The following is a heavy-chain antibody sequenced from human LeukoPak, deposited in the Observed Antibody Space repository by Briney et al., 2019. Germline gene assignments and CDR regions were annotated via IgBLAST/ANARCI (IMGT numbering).Heavy chain of an antibody. D-gene: IGHD3-16*01. Sequence: SETLSLTCTVSGYSISSAYYWGWIRQPAGKGLEWIGRIYTSGSTNYNPSLKSRVTISVDTPKNQFSLKLSSVTAADTAVYYCARDYGGIDYWGQGTLVTVSS. CDR3: ARDYGGIDY. CDR1: GYSISSAYY. V-gene: IGHV4-61*02. J-gene: IGHJ4*02. CDR2: IYTSGST.